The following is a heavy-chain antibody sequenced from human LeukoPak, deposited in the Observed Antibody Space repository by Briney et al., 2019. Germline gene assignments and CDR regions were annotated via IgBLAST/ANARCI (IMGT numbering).Heavy chain of an antibody. CDR1: GYTFTGYY. J-gene: IGHJ6*03. D-gene: IGHD6-13*01. CDR2: INPNSGGT. Sequence: ASVKVSCKASGYTFTGYYMHWVRQAPGQGLEWMGWINPNSGGTNYAQKFQGRVAMTRDTSISTAYMELSRLRSDDTAVYYCARVSRVGSSSWYVTYYYYYMDVWGKGTTVTIPS. V-gene: IGHV1-2*02. CDR3: ARVSRVGSSSWYVTYYYYYMDV.